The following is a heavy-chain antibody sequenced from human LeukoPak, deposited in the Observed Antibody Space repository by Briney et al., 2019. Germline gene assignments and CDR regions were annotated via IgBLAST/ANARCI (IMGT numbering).Heavy chain of an antibody. CDR2: IRSKANSYAT. CDR3: TRQKVAAAGTYAFDI. D-gene: IGHD6-13*01. Sequence: GGSLRLSCAASGFTFSSYEMNWVRQASGKGLEWVGRIRSKANSYATAYAASVKGRFTISRDDSKNTAYLQMNSLKTEDTAVYYCTRQKVAAAGTYAFDIWGQGTMVTVSS. CDR1: GFTFSSYE. V-gene: IGHV3-73*01. J-gene: IGHJ3*02.